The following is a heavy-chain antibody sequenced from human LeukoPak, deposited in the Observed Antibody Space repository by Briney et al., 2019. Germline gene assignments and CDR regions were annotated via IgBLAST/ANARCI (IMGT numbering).Heavy chain of an antibody. D-gene: IGHD6-19*01. Sequence: SETLSLTCTVSGGSISSSSDYWGWIRQAPGKGLEWIGSIYYHENTNYNPSLKSRATISVDRSKNQFSLNLRSVTAADTAVYYCARGRSAGPGTAYYFYYMDVWGKGTTVTISS. J-gene: IGHJ6*03. CDR1: GGSISSSSDY. V-gene: IGHV4-39*07. CDR2: IYYHENT. CDR3: ARGRSAGPGTAYYFYYMDV.